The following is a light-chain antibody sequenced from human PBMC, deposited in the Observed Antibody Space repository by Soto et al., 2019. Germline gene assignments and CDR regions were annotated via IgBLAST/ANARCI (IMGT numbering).Light chain of an antibody. CDR2: QDS. CDR3: QACDSSTAV. J-gene: IGLJ1*01. V-gene: IGLV3-1*01. Sequence: SYELTQPPSVSVSPGQTASITCSGDKLGDKYACWYQQKPGQSPVLVIYQDSKRPSGIPERFPGSNSGNTATLTISGTQAMDEADYYCQACDSSTAVFGTGTKLTVL. CDR1: KLGDKY.